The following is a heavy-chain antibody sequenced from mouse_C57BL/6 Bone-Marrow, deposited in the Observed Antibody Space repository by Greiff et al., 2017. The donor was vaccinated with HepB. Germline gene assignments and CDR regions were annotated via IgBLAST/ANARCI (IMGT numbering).Heavy chain of an antibody. D-gene: IGHD2-4*01. CDR2: IYPGSGST. CDR3: ARGSDYDKNFDY. V-gene: IGHV1-55*01. CDR1: GYTFTSYW. J-gene: IGHJ2*01. Sequence: VKLQQPGAELVKPGASVKMSCKASGYTFTSYWITWVKQRPGQGLEWIGDIYPGSGSTNYNEKFKSKATLTVDTSSSTAYMQLSSLTSEDSAVYYCARGSDYDKNFDYWGQGTTLTVSS.